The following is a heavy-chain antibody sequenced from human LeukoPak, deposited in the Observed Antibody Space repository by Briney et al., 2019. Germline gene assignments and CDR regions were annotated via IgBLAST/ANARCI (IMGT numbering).Heavy chain of an antibody. J-gene: IGHJ4*02. V-gene: IGHV3-48*03. CDR2: ISFSGRIT. CDR3: ARVSPNTVTTLQYFDY. D-gene: IGHD4-17*01. Sequence: PGGSLRLSCEGSGFTFRDFEMNWVRQAPGKGLEWVSYISFSGRITYYADSAKGRFTISRDNAKNSLYLQMNSLRAEDTAVYYCARVSPNTVTTLQYFDYWGQGTLVTVSS. CDR1: GFTFRDFE.